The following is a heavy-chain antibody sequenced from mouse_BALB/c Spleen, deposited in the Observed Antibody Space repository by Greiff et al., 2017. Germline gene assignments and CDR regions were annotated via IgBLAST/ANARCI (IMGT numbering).Heavy chain of an antibody. V-gene: IGHV14-3*02. CDR1: GFNIKDTY. CDR3: ARYDYDAMDY. Sequence: EVLLQQSGAELVKPGASVKLSCTASGFNIKDTYMPWVKQRPEQGLEWIGRIDPANGNTKYEPKFQGQATITADTSSNTAYLQLSSLTSEDTAVYYCARYDYDAMDYWGQGTSVTVSS. J-gene: IGHJ4*01. CDR2: IDPANGNT.